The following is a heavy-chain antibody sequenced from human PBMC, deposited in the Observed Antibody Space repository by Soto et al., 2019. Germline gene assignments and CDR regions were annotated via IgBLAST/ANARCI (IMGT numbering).Heavy chain of an antibody. CDR1: GYTFTSYA. CDR3: AGVLNYCDSSGHFDY. Sequence: ASVKVSCKASGYTFTSYAIRWVRQAPGQGLEWMGWISAYNGNTNYAQKLQGRVTMTTDTSTSTAYMELRSLRSDDTAVYYCAGVLNYCDSSGHFDYWGQGTLVTVSS. CDR2: ISAYNGNT. J-gene: IGHJ4*02. D-gene: IGHD3-22*01. V-gene: IGHV1-18*01.